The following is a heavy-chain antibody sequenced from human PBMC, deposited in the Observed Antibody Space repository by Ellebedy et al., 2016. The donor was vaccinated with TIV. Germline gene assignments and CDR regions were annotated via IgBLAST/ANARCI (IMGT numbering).Heavy chain of an antibody. J-gene: IGHJ1*01. V-gene: IGHV3-48*01. D-gene: IGHD3-10*01. Sequence: GESLKISXTASGFIFADFSMVWVRQAPGKGLEWISYISSSVTTTYYAASAQGRFTVYRDNAGNSLFLQMHSLRVDDTAVYYCVREGRFTSGSYWGQGTLVTVSS. CDR3: VREGRFTSGSY. CDR1: GFIFADFS. CDR2: ISSSVTTT.